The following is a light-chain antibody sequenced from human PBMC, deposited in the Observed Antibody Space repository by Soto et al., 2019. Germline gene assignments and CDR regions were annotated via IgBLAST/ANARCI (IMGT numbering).Light chain of an antibody. CDR3: QQYGSSPYT. CDR1: QSVSSSY. J-gene: IGKJ2*01. V-gene: IGKV3-20*01. Sequence: EIVLTQSPGTLSLSPGERATLSCRASQSVSSSYLAWYQQKPGQAPRLLIYGASSRATGIPYRFSGSVSGTDFTLTISRLEPEDIAVYYCQQYGSSPYTFGQGTKLQIK. CDR2: GAS.